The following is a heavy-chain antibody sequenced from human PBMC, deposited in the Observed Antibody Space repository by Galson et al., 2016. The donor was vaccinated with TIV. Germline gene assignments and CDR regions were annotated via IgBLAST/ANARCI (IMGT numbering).Heavy chain of an antibody. J-gene: IGHJ6*02. CDR1: GLTVADNL. CDR2: TYSNGDT. CDR3: ARDRYYDASGYYYYHDGLDV. D-gene: IGHD3-22*01. Sequence: SLRLSCAGPGLTVADNLITCVRQAQGKGLEWISTTYSNGDTYYADSVKGRFTISRDTSKNTLHLHMNSLRTEDMAVYFCARDRYYDASGYYYYHDGLDVWGQGTTVAVS. V-gene: IGHV3-66*02.